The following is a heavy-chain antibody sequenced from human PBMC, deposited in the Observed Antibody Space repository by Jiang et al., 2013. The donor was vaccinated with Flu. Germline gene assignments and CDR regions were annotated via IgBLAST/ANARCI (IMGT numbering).Heavy chain of an antibody. V-gene: IGHV1-46*01. CDR2: INPSGGST. J-gene: IGHJ6*02. D-gene: IGHD3-3*01. Sequence: RQAPGQGLEWMGIINPSGGSTSYAQKFQGRVTMTRDTSTSTVYMELSSLRSEDTAVYYCASSLRFLEWLLYASDYYYGMDVWGQGTTVTVSS. CDR3: ASSLRFLEWLLYASDYYYGMDV.